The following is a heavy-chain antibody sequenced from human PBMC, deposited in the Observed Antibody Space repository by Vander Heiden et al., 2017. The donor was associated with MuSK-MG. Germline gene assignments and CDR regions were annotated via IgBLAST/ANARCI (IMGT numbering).Heavy chain of an antibody. V-gene: IGHV3-21*01. Sequence: EVQLVESGGGLVKPGGSLRLSCAASGFTFSGYSMNWVRQAPGKGLEWVSSISSSSSYIYYADSVKGRFTISRDNAKNSLYLQMNSLRAEDTAVYYCARDPYYGSGSYYIDFDYWGQGTLVTVSS. D-gene: IGHD3-10*01. CDR1: GFTFSGYS. CDR2: ISSSSSYI. J-gene: IGHJ4*02. CDR3: ARDPYYGSGSYYIDFDY.